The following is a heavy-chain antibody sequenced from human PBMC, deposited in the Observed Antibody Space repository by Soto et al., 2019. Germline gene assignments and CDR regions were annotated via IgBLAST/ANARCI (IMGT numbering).Heavy chain of an antibody. CDR1: GGTFSSYA. V-gene: IGHV1-69*06. CDR2: IIPIFGTA. J-gene: IGHJ4*02. CDR3: ARGERGYSYGYLVY. D-gene: IGHD5-18*01. Sequence: SVKVSCKASGGTFSSYAISWVRQAPGQGLEWMGGIIPIFGTANYAQKFQGRVTITADKSTSTAYMELSSLRSEDTAVYYCARGERGYSYGYLVYWGQGTLVTVSS.